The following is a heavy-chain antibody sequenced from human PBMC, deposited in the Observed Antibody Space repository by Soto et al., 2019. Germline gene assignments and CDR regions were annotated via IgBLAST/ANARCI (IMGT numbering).Heavy chain of an antibody. Sequence: PSETLSLTCAVSGGSISSSNWWSWVRQPPGKGLEWIGEIYHSGSTNYNPSLKSRVTISVDKSKNQFSLKLSSVTAADTAVYYCAREGRVGSSQNTYQYYFDYWGQGTLVTVSS. D-gene: IGHD6-13*01. V-gene: IGHV4-4*02. CDR3: AREGRVGSSQNTYQYYFDY. CDR1: GGSISSSNW. CDR2: IYHSGST. J-gene: IGHJ4*02.